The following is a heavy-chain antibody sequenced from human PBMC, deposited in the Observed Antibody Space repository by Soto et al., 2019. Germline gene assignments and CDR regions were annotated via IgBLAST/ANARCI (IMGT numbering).Heavy chain of an antibody. CDR2: ISGSGGST. Sequence: EVQLLESGGGLVQPGGSLRLSCAASGFTFSSYAMSWVRQAPGKGLEWVSAISGSGGSTYYADSVKGRFTISRDNFKNTLYLQMNSLRIEDTAVYYCAREDGSSVVIDYWGQGTLVTVSS. CDR1: GFTFSSYA. CDR3: AREDGSSVVIDY. V-gene: IGHV3-23*01. J-gene: IGHJ4*02. D-gene: IGHD1-26*01.